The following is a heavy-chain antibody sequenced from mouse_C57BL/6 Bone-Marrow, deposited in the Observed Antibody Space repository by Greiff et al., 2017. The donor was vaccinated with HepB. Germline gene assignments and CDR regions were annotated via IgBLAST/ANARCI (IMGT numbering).Heavy chain of an antibody. D-gene: IGHD1-1*01. Sequence: QVQLQQPGAELVKPGASVKLSCKASGYTFTSYWMHWVKQRPGPGLEWIGMIHPTSGSTNYNEKFKSKATLTVDKSSSTAYMQLSSLTSEDSAVYYCARGYYYGSSPDYWGQGTTLTVSS. CDR1: GYTFTSYW. CDR3: ARGYYYGSSPDY. J-gene: IGHJ2*01. V-gene: IGHV1-64*01. CDR2: IHPTSGST.